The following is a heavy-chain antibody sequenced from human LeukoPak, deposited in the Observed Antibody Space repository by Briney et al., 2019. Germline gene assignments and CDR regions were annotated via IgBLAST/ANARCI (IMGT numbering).Heavy chain of an antibody. Sequence: GGSLRLSCAASGFTVSGNYVSWVRQAPGKGLEWVSVIYIGGRTYYADSVKGRFTISRDSLKNTLFLQMRGLRPEDTAIYYCAREGVGYFFDYWGQGALVTVSS. V-gene: IGHV3-53*05. D-gene: IGHD5-18*01. CDR2: IYIGGRT. CDR3: AREGVGYFFDY. J-gene: IGHJ4*02. CDR1: GFTVSGNY.